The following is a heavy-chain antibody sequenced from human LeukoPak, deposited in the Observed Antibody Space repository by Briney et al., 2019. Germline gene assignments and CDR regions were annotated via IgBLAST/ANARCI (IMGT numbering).Heavy chain of an antibody. D-gene: IGHD4-17*01. V-gene: IGHV1-8*02. Sequence: ASVKVSCKASGYTFTNYDINWVRQATGQGLEWMGWMNPNSGNTGYAQKFQGRVTMTRNTSISTAYMELSSLRSEDTAVYYCVRRTPRSTVTTFFSRVDPWGQGTLVTVSS. CDR1: GYTFTNYD. J-gene: IGHJ5*02. CDR2: MNPNSGNT. CDR3: VRRTPRSTVTTFFSRVDP.